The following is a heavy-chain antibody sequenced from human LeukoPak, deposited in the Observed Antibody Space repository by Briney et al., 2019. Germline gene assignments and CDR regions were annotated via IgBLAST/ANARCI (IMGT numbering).Heavy chain of an antibody. CDR1: GYTFTSYG. CDR3: ARVLVREFIFYYYYMDV. J-gene: IGHJ6*03. V-gene: IGHV1-18*01. Sequence: GASVKVSCKASGYTFTSYGISWVRQAPGQGLEWMGWISAYNGNTNYAQKLQGRVTMTTDTSTSTAYMELRSLRSDDTAVYYCARVLVREFIFYYYYMDVWGKGTTVTVSS. CDR2: ISAYNGNT. D-gene: IGHD3-3*01.